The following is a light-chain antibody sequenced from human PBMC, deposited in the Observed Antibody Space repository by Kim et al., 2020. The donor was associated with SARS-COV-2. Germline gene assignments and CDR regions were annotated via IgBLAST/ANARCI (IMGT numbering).Light chain of an antibody. J-gene: IGKJ2*01. Sequence: LAPGERATLSCRASQSVGSSLLAWYQQKPGQAPRLLIYEAFKRVAGIPDRVSGSGSGTDLTLTISRPEPEDFAMYYCQQYGSTPYTFGQGTKLEI. CDR1: QSVGSSL. CDR3: QQYGSTPYT. CDR2: EAF. V-gene: IGKV3-20*01.